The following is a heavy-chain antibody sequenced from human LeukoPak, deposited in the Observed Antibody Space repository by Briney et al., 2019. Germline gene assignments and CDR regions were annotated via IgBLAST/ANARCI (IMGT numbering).Heavy chain of an antibody. D-gene: IGHD1-1*01. CDR1: GGSISSGSDF. J-gene: IGHJ4*02. CDR3: ARHRWDGTFNFDY. V-gene: IGHV4-39*01. Sequence: SETLSLTCTVSGGSISSGSDFWGWIRQPPGKGLEWIGSIYYSGRTYNNPSLKSRVTISVDTSKNQFSLKLSSVTAADTAVYYCARHRWDGTFNFDYWGQGTLVPVSS. CDR2: IYYSGRT.